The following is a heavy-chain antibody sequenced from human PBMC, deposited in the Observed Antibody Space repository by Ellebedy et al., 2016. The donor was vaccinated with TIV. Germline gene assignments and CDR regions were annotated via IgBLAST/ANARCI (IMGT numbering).Heavy chain of an antibody. CDR3: AREVPFSYDSSGPDAFDI. CDR2: ISYTGSA. CDR1: GASFTTYY. V-gene: IGHV4-59*13. D-gene: IGHD3-22*01. J-gene: IGHJ3*02. Sequence: SETLSLTXTVSGASFTTYYWSWIRQPPGKGLEWIGYISYTGSANYNPSLRSRVTISVDTSKSQFSLKLSSVTAADTAIYYCAREVPFSYDSSGPDAFDIWGQGTMVTVSS.